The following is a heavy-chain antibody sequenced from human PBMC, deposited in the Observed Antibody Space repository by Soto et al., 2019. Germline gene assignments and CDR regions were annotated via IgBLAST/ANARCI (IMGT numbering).Heavy chain of an antibody. CDR2: LQTDGSHP. CDR1: GFTFNYYW. Sequence: EVQLVESGGGLVQPGGSLRLSCVASGFTFNYYWMHWVRQAPGKGLMWVSRLQTDGSHPDYAASVKGRVTISRDNAKNTMSLHMNNLSAEDTDVYYCARWGDGDYWGQGPLVTVSS. D-gene: IGHD2-21*02. V-gene: IGHV3-74*01. CDR3: ARWGDGDY. J-gene: IGHJ4*02.